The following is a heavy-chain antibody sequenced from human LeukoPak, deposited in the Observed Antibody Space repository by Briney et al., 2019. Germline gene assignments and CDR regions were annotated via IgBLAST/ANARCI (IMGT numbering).Heavy chain of an antibody. CDR3: ARWGCGGDCHFYY. J-gene: IGHJ4*02. D-gene: IGHD2-21*02. Sequence: GASVKVSCKASGYTFTSYGLSWVRQAPGQGLEWMGWITTYNGNRNYAQKFQGRVTMTTDTSTSTAYMELRSLRSDDTAVYYCARWGCGGDCHFYYWGQGTLVTVS. CDR2: ITTYNGNR. CDR1: GYTFTSYG. V-gene: IGHV1-18*01.